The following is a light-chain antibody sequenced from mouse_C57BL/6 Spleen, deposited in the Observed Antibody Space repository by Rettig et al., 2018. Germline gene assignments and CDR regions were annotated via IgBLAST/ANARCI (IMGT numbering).Light chain of an antibody. CDR3: KHFGGTPLT. CDR2: AAT. V-gene: IGKV12-46*01. Sequence: DIQMTQSPASLSVSVGETVTITCRASENIYSNLAWYQQKQGKSPQLLVYAATNLADGVPSRFSGSGSGTQYSLKINDLRSENFGGYSCKHFGGTPLTFGAGTKLELK. CDR1: ENIYSN. J-gene: IGKJ5*01.